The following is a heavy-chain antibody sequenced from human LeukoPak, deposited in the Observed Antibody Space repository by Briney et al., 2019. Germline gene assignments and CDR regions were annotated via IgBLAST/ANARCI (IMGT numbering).Heavy chain of an antibody. CDR3: ARRDGYNLNWFDP. V-gene: IGHV3-74*01. J-gene: IGHJ5*02. Sequence: GGSLRLSCAASGFTFSSYGMHWVRQAPGKGLVWVSGINSDGSSTTYADSVKGRFTVSRDNAKNTLYLQMNSLRAEDTAVYYCARRDGYNLNWFDPWGQGTQVTVSS. CDR1: GFTFSSYG. CDR2: INSDGSST. D-gene: IGHD5-24*01.